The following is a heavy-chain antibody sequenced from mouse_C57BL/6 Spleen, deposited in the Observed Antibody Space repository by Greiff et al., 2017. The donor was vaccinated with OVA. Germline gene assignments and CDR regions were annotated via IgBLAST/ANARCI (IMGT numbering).Heavy chain of an antibody. D-gene: IGHD2-5*01. CDR2: IDPSDSET. Sequence: VQLQQPGAELVRPGSSVKLSCKASGYTFTSYWMHWVKQRPIQGLEWIGNIDPSDSETHYNQKFKDKATLTVDKSSSTAYMQLSSLTSEDSAVYDGARGGTYYSNSYWYCDVWGTGTTVTVSS. J-gene: IGHJ1*03. CDR1: GYTFTSYW. CDR3: ARGGTYYSNSYWYCDV. V-gene: IGHV1-52*01.